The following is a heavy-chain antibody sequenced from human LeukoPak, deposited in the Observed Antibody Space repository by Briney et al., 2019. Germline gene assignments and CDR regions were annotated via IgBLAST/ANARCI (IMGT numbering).Heavy chain of an antibody. V-gene: IGHV3-23*01. J-gene: IGHJ3*02. CDR2: ISGSGGST. CDR3: AKDYYDSSGLGAFDI. D-gene: IGHD3-22*01. CDR1: GFTFNNAW. Sequence: GGSLRLSCAASGFTFNNAWMSWVRQAPGKGLEWVSAISGSGGSTYYADSVKGRFTISRDNSKNTLYLQMNSLRAEDTAVYYCAKDYYDSSGLGAFDIWGQGTMVTVSS.